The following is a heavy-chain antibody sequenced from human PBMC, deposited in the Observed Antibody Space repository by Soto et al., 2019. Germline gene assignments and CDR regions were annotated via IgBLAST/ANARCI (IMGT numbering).Heavy chain of an antibody. D-gene: IGHD7-27*01. Sequence: GGSLRLSCAASGFTFSSYSMNWVRQAPGKGLEWVSSISSSSSYIYYADSVKGRFTISRDNAKNSLYLQMNSLRAEDTAVYYCLIGGGLGYYYYGMDVWGQGTTVTVSS. CDR1: GFTFSSYS. CDR2: ISSSSSYI. J-gene: IGHJ6*02. CDR3: LIGGGLGYYYYGMDV. V-gene: IGHV3-21*01.